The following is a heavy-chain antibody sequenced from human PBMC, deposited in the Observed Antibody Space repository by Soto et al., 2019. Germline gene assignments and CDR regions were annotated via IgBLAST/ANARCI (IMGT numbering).Heavy chain of an antibody. V-gene: IGHV1-69*01. CDR2: ITPVFGRT. Sequence: QVQLVQSGSEVKKSGSSVKVSCKASGGTFNSYTINWVRQSPGQGLEWMGGITPVFGRTNYAQRFQGRVTITADESTNTADTELLDMTSDDTAVYYCARVTGIVLVPTKHPLVACFDLWGAGALGTVSS. CDR3: ARVTGIVLVPTKHPLVACFDL. J-gene: IGHJ5*02. CDR1: GGTFNSYT. D-gene: IGHD2-21*01.